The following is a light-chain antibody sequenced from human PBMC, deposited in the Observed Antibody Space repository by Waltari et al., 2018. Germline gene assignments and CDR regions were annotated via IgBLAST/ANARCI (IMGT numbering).Light chain of an antibody. CDR3: QTWAPGFNWV. CDR2: IYGDGRH. Sequence: QFVLTQVPSASASLGASVRLTCTLSSGHSLFTIAWHQHHPQKGPRYLMKIYGDGRHDKGGVSPDRVSGSSSGAECYLTISSRQSDDEADYYWQTWAPGFNWVFGGGTKLTVV. J-gene: IGLJ3*02. CDR1: SGHSLFT. V-gene: IGLV4-69*01.